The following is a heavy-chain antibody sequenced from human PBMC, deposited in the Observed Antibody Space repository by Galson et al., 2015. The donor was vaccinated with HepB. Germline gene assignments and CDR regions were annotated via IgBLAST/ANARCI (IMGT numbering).Heavy chain of an antibody. Sequence: SLRLSCAASGFTFSSYAMHWVRQAPGKGLEWVAVISYDGSNKYYADSVKGRFTISRDNSKNTLYLQMNSLRAEDTAVYYCARDAERITIFGVVITGGGSAFDIWGQGTMVTVSS. J-gene: IGHJ3*02. CDR3: ARDAERITIFGVVITGGGSAFDI. CDR2: ISYDGSNK. V-gene: IGHV3-30-3*01. D-gene: IGHD3-3*01. CDR1: GFTFSSYA.